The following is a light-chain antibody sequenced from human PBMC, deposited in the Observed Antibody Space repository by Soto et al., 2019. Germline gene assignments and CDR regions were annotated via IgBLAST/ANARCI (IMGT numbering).Light chain of an antibody. CDR1: QSISTW. CDR3: QQYNSYST. J-gene: IGKJ1*01. Sequence: DSQMTQSPSTLSASVGDRVTITCRASQSISTWLAWYQQKPGKAPKLLIYDASSLESGVPSRFSGSGSGTEFTLTISSLQPEDFASYYCQQYNSYSTFGQGTKV. V-gene: IGKV1-5*01. CDR2: DAS.